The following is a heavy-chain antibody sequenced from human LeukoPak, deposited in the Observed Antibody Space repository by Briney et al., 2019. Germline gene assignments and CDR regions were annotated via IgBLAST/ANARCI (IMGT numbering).Heavy chain of an antibody. CDR2: IWYDGSNK. CDR3: ARPPGYCSGGSCHSSYFDY. CDR1: GFTFSSYA. Sequence: GGSLRLSCAASGFTFSSYAMSWVRQAPGKGLEWVAVIWYDGSNKYYADSVKGRFTISRDNSKNTLYLQMNSLRAEDTAVYYCARPPGYCSGGSCHSSYFDYWGQGTLVTVSS. D-gene: IGHD2-15*01. J-gene: IGHJ4*02. V-gene: IGHV3-33*08.